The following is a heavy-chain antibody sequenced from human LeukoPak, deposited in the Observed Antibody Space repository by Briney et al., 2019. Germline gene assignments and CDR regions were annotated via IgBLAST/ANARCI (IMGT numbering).Heavy chain of an antibody. D-gene: IGHD4-11*01. CDR2: VGAYNGNT. V-gene: IGHV1-18*01. J-gene: IGHJ6*03. CDR1: GYTFTSYG. Sequence: ASVKVSCKASGYTFTSYGISWVRQAPGQGLERMGWVGAYNGNTNYAQKLQGRVTMTTDASTSTAYMELRSLRSDDTAVYYCARAVTTFNYYMDVWGKGTTVTVSS. CDR3: ARAVTTFNYYMDV.